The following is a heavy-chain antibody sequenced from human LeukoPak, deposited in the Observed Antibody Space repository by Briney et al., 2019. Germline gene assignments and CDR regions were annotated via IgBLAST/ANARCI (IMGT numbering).Heavy chain of an antibody. CDR3: AKSPYYYGSGSYYNDAPLFDY. CDR1: GFTFSSYS. V-gene: IGHV3-21*04. J-gene: IGHJ4*02. Sequence: PGGSLRLSCAASGFTFSSYSMNWVRQAPGKGLEWVSSISSSSSYIYYADSVKGRFTISRDNSKNTLYLQMNSLRAEDTAVYYCAKSPYYYGSGSYYNDAPLFDYWGQGTLVTVSS. D-gene: IGHD3-10*01. CDR2: ISSSSSYI.